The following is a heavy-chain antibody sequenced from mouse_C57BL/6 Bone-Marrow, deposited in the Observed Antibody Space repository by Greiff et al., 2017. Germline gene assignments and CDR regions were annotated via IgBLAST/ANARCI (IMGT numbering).Heavy chain of an antibody. CDR3: ARYLGRRYYAMDY. V-gene: IGHV7-3*01. CDR2: IRNKANGYTT. D-gene: IGHD4-1*01. CDR1: GFTFTDYY. J-gene: IGHJ4*01. Sequence: EVHLVESGGGLVQPGGSLSLSCAASGFTFTDYYMSWVRQPPGKALEWLGFIRNKANGYTTEYSASVKGRFTISSDNSQSILYLQMNALRAEDSATYYCARYLGRRYYAMDYWGQGTSVTVSS.